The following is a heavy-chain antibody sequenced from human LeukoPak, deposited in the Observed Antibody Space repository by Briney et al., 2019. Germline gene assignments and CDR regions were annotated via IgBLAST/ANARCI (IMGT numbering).Heavy chain of an antibody. V-gene: IGHV1-8*01. D-gene: IGHD3-3*01. CDR3: ARRLTRFLEWSLFGY. CDR2: MNPNSGNT. Sequence: ASVKVSCKASGYTFTSYDINWVRQATGQGLEWMGWMNPNSGNTGYAQKFQGRVTMTRNTSISTAYMELSSLRSEDTAVYYRARRLTRFLEWSLFGYWGQGTLVTVSS. J-gene: IGHJ4*02. CDR1: GYTFTSYD.